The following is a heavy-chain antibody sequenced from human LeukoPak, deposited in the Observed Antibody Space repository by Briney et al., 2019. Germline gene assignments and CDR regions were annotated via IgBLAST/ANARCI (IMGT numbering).Heavy chain of an antibody. CDR3: ARDGSGFYLYNYMDV. CDR2: ISTVSTYT. V-gene: IGHV3-21*06. Sequence: SGGSLRLSCAASGFTFSSYSMNWVRQAPGKGLEWVASISTVSTYTFYADSVKGRFSISRDNVRNLLYLQMSSLGAEDTAVYYCARDGSGFYLYNYMDVWGKGTTVTVSS. CDR1: GFTFSSYS. D-gene: IGHD6-25*01. J-gene: IGHJ6*03.